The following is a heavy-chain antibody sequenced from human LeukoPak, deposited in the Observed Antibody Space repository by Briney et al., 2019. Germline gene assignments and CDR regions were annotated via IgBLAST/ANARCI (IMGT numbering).Heavy chain of an antibody. CDR3: AREDYYDAFDI. D-gene: IGHD3-10*01. CDR2: INHSGST. Sequence: PSETLSLTCAVYGGSFSGYYWSWIRQPPGKGLEWIGEINHSGSTNYNPSLKSRATISVDTSKNQFSLKLSSVTAADTAVYYCAREDYYDAFDIWGQGTMVTVSS. V-gene: IGHV4-34*01. CDR1: GGSFSGYY. J-gene: IGHJ3*02.